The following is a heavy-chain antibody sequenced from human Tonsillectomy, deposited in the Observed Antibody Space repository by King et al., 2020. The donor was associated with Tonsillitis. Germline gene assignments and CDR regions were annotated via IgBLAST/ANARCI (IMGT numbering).Heavy chain of an antibody. J-gene: IGHJ4*02. CDR3: AKDWWELLGLLHY. V-gene: IGHV3-30*18. D-gene: IGHD1-26*01. CDR1: GFTFSSYG. Sequence: VQLVESGGGVVQPGRSLRLSCAASGFTFSSYGMHWVRQAPGKGLEWVAVISYDGSNKYYADSVKGRFTISRDNSKNTLYLQMNSLRAEDTAVYYCAKDWWELLGLLHYWGQGTLVTVSS. CDR2: ISYDGSNK.